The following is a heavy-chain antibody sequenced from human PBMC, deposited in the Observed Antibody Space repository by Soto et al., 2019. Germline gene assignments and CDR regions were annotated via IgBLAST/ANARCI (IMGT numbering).Heavy chain of an antibody. CDR3: ARLGGHYYYYYGMEV. V-gene: IGHV5-51*01. J-gene: IGHJ6*02. CDR1: GYSFTSYW. D-gene: IGHD3-16*01. CDR2: IYPGDSDT. Sequence: GESLKISCKGSGYSFTSYWIGWVRQMPGKGLEWMGIIYPGDSDTRYSPSFQGQVTISADKSISTAYLQWSSLKASDTAMYYCARLGGHYYYYYGMEVWGQGTTVTVSS.